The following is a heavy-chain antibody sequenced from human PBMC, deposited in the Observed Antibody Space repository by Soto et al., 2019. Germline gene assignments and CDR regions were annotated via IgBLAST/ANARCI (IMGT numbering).Heavy chain of an antibody. V-gene: IGHV4-61*01. J-gene: IGHJ5*02. CDR2: IYYSGST. CDR3: ARGRDHFGSGSYLST. CDR1: GGSVSSNSYS. D-gene: IGHD3-10*01. Sequence: SETLSLTCTVSGGSVSSNSYSWSWIRQPPGKGLEWIGYIYYSGSTNYNPSLKSRVTISVDTSKNQFSLKLSSVTAADTAVYYCARGRDHFGSGSYLSTWGQGTLVTVSS.